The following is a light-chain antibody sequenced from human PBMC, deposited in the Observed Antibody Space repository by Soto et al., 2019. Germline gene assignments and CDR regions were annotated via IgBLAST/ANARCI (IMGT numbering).Light chain of an antibody. CDR2: SNN. CDR1: TSNIGSYS. V-gene: IGLV1-44*01. CDR3: AAWDDNLNGVI. Sequence: QSVLTQSPSASGTPGQRVTISCSGSTSNIGSYSVNWYQQLPGTAPKLLIYSNNQRPSGVPDRFSGSKSGTSGSLAISGLQSEDEADYYCAAWDDNLNGVIFGGGTKLTVL. J-gene: IGLJ2*01.